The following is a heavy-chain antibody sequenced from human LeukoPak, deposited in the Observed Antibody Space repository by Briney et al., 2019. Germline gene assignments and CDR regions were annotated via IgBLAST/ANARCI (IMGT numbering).Heavy chain of an antibody. Sequence: KAGGSLRLSCTASGFTFSYFTMHWVRQAPGKGLEWVSSISNGGDYKRYAGSVRGRLTISRDNARNSMFLQMNSLRVEDTAVYYCARGHYYDSSGYYWSDWFDPWGQGTLVTVSS. CDR3: ARGHYYDSSGYYWSDWFDP. J-gene: IGHJ5*02. V-gene: IGHV3-21*01. D-gene: IGHD3-22*01. CDR2: ISNGGDYK. CDR1: GFTFSYFT.